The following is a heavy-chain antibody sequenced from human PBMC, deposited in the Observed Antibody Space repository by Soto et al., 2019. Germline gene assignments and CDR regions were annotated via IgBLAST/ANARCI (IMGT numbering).Heavy chain of an antibody. D-gene: IGHD6-19*01. CDR1: GYTLTELS. CDR3: ATEKSSGWGHNWCDP. J-gene: IGHJ5*02. V-gene: IGHV1-24*01. Sequence: ASVKVSCKVSGYTLTELSMHWVRQAPGKGLERIGGFDPEEGETIYAQKFQGRVTMTEDTSTDTAYMELSSLRSEDTSVYYCATEKSSGWGHNWCDPWGQGTRVTVSS. CDR2: FDPEEGET.